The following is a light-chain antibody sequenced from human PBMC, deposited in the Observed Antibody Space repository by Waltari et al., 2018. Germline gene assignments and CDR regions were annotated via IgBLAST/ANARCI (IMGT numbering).Light chain of an antibody. V-gene: IGLV2-14*01. J-gene: IGLJ3*02. CDR1: SSDVGGYKY. CDR2: DFS. Sequence: QSALTQPASVSGSPGQSITISCTGTSSDVGGYKYVSWYQQHPGKAPKLMIYDFSKRPSGVSNRFSGSKSGNPASLTISGLQAEDEADYYCSSYTSSSTWVFGGGTKLTVL. CDR3: SSYTSSSTWV.